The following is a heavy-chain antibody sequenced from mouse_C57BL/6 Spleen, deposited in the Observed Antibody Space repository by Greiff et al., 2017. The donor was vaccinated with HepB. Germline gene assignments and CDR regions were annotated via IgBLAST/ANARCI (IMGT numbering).Heavy chain of an antibody. CDR3: ERWGGSSYKGYAMDY. CDR1: GYTFTSYW. D-gene: IGHD1-1*01. CDR2: IHPNSGST. V-gene: IGHV1-64*01. Sequence: QVQLQQPGAELVKPGASVKLSCKASGYTFTSYWMHWVKQRPGQGLEWIGMIHPNSGSTNYNEKFKSKATLTVDKSSTTAYMQLSSLTSEDSAVYDCERWGGSSYKGYAMDYWGQGTSVTVSS. J-gene: IGHJ4*01.